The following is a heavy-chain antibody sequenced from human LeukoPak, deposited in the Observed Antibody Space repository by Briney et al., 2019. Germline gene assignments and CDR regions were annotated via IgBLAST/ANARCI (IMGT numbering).Heavy chain of an antibody. CDR2: ISGSGGST. Sequence: GGSLRLSCAASGFTVSSYAMSWVRQAPGKGREWVSAISGSGGSTYYADSVKGRFTISRDNSKNTLYLQMNSLRDEDTAVYYCAKVLRFLEWLNDYWGQGTLVTVSS. D-gene: IGHD3-3*01. CDR1: GFTVSSYA. V-gene: IGHV3-23*01. J-gene: IGHJ4*02. CDR3: AKVLRFLEWLNDY.